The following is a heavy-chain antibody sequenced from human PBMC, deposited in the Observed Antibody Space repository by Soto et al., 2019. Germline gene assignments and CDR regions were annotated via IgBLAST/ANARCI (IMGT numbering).Heavy chain of an antibody. CDR2: IYWDDDK. CDR3: AHSGYSYVDQLWFDP. D-gene: IGHD5-18*01. V-gene: IGHV2-5*02. CDR1: GFSLSTSVLG. J-gene: IGHJ5*02. Sequence: QITLKESGPTLVKPTQTLTLTCTFSGFSLSTSVLGVAWLRQPPAKALEWLALIYWDDDKRYSPSLKSRLTNTKDTSKNQVVLTMTNMDPVDTATYYCAHSGYSYVDQLWFDPWGQETLVTVSS.